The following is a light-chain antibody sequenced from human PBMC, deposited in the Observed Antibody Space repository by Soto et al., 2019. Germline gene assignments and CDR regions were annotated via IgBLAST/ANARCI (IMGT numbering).Light chain of an antibody. Sequence: EIVMTQSPATLSVSPGERATLSCRASQSVSSNLAWHQQKPGQAPRLLIYGASTRATGIPARFSGSGSGTEFTLTITILQSEDSAVYYCQQYNNWPPLTFGGGTKVEIK. J-gene: IGKJ4*01. CDR3: QQYNNWPPLT. CDR1: QSVSSN. CDR2: GAS. V-gene: IGKV3-15*01.